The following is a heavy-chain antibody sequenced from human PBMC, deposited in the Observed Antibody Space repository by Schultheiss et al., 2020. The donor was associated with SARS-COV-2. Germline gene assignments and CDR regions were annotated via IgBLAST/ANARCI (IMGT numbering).Heavy chain of an antibody. CDR1: GGSISSYY. Sequence: SETLSLTCTVSGGSISSYYWSWIRQPPGKGLEWIGSIYHSGSTYYNPSLKSRVTISVDTSKNQFSLKLSSVTAADTAVYYCARGNTIFGVVMGGDAFDIWGQGTMVTVSS. CDR2: IYHSGST. D-gene: IGHD3-3*01. V-gene: IGHV4-38-2*02. CDR3: ARGNTIFGVVMGGDAFDI. J-gene: IGHJ3*02.